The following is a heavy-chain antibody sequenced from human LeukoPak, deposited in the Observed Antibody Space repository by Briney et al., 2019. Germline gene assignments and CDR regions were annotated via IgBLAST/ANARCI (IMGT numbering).Heavy chain of an antibody. CDR1: GFTFSRYS. CDR3: ARDYYGDYHWDY. CDR2: ISGSSSYI. Sequence: GGSLRLSCAASGFTFSRYSTNWVRQAPGKGLEWVSSISGSSSYIYYADSVKGRFTISRDNAKNSLYLQMNSLRAEDTAVYYCARDYYGDYHWDYWGQGTLVTVSS. D-gene: IGHD4-17*01. V-gene: IGHV3-21*01. J-gene: IGHJ4*02.